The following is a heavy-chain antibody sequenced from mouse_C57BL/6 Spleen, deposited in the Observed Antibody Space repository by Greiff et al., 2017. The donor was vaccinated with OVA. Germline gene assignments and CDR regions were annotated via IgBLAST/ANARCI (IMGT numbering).Heavy chain of an antibody. J-gene: IGHJ1*03. Sequence: QVQLQQSGPELVKPGASVKISCKASGYAFSSSWMNWVKQRPGKGLEWIGRIYPGDGDTNYNGKFKGKATLTADKSSSTAYMQLSSLTSEDSAVYFCSYYDYDEGYFDVWGTGTTVTVSS. CDR1: GYAFSSSW. CDR3: SYYDYDEGYFDV. D-gene: IGHD2-4*01. CDR2: IYPGDGDT. V-gene: IGHV1-82*01.